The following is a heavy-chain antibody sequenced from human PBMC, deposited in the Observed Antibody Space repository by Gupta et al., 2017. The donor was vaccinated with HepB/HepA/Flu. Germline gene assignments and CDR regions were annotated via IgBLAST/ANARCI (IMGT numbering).Heavy chain of an antibody. V-gene: IGHV4-39*01. CDR2: IYYSGST. J-gene: IGHJ1*01. CDR3: ARGLTTVRDFLFQH. Sequence: QLQLQESGPGLVKPSETLSLTCTVSGGSISSSSYYWGWIRQPPGKGLEWIGSIYYSGSTYYNPSLKSRVTISVDTSKNQFSLKLSSVTAADTAVYYCARGLTTVRDFLFQHWGQGTLVTVSS. D-gene: IGHD4-17*01. CDR1: GGSISSSSYY.